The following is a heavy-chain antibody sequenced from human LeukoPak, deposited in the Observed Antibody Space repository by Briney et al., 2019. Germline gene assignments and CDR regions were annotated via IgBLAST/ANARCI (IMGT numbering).Heavy chain of an antibody. CDR2: IYSGGIT. D-gene: IGHD5-18*01. CDR3: ARLPNAQYNYGGTYYYYGMDI. V-gene: IGHV4-59*01. Sequence: SETLSLTCTVSGGSISSYFWSWIRQPPGKGLEWIGYIYSGGITNYNPSLKSRVTISVDTSKNQFSLKLNSVTAADSAVYFCARLPNAQYNYGGTYYYYGMDIWGQGTTVTVSS. CDR1: GGSISSYF. J-gene: IGHJ6*02.